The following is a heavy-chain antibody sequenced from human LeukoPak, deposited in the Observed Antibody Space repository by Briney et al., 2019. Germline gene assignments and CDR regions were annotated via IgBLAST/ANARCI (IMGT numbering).Heavy chain of an antibody. J-gene: IGHJ6*02. D-gene: IGHD3-16*02. V-gene: IGHV3-48*01. CDR3: AREAVHMITFGGVIASSHGMDV. CDR1: GFTFSSYS. Sequence: PGGSLRLSCAASGFTFSSYSMNWVRQAPGKGLEWVSYISSSSSTIYYADSVKGRFTISRDNAKNSLYLQTNSLRAEDTAVYYCAREAVHMITFGGVIASSHGMDVWGQGTTVTVSS. CDR2: ISSSSSTI.